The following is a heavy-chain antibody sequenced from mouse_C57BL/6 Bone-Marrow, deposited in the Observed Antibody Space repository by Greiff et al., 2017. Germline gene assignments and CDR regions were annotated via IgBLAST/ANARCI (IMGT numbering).Heavy chain of an antibody. V-gene: IGHV2-9-1*01. D-gene: IGHD1-1*01. J-gene: IGHJ4*01. Sequence: VHLVESGPGLVAPSQSLSITCTVSGFSLTSYAISWVRQPPGKGLEWLGVIWTGGGPNYNSALKSRLSISKDNSKSQVFLKMNSLQTVETARYDGARSYNGSSYRYYAMDDWGKGTSVTVSS. CDR1: GFSLTSYA. CDR2: IWTGGGP. CDR3: ARSYNGSSYRYYAMDD.